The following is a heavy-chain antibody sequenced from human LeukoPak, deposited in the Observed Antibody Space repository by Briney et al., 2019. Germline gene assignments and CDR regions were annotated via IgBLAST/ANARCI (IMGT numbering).Heavy chain of an antibody. CDR3: ARAYYYDRSGY. J-gene: IGHJ4*02. D-gene: IGHD3-22*01. Sequence: PGGSLRLSCAASGFTFSSYWMSWVRQAPGKGLEWVANIKQDGSEKYYVDSVKGRFTISRDNAKNALSLQMNSLRVEDTAVYYCARAYYYDRSGYWGQGTLVTVSS. V-gene: IGHV3-7*04. CDR2: IKQDGSEK. CDR1: GFTFSSYW.